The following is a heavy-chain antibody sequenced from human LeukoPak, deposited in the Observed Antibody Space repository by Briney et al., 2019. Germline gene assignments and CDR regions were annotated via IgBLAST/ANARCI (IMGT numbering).Heavy chain of an antibody. D-gene: IGHD6-19*01. CDR1: GFTFSSYS. Sequence: GSLRLSCAASGFTFSSYSMNWVRQAPGKGLEWVSSISSSSSYIYYADSMKGRFTISRDNAKNSLYLQMNSLRAEDTAVYYCARMRDPSSGWYQYYYGMDVWGQGTTVTVSS. CDR3: ARMRDPSSGWYQYYYGMDV. J-gene: IGHJ6*02. V-gene: IGHV3-21*01. CDR2: ISSSSSYI.